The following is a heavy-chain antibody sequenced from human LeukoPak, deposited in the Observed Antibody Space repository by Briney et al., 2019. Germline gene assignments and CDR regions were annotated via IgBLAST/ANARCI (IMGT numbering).Heavy chain of an antibody. CDR2: IYATGTT. CDR3: ARRRRQSFSSPLYHF. D-gene: IGHD2/OR15-2a*01. V-gene: IGHV4-4*09. Sequence: SETLSLTCTVSGDSITNSWWSWVRQSPGKGLEWIGYIYATGTTNYNPSLMSRVTFSVDKSKNQFSLRLSSVTGAERAVYYCARRRRQSFSSPLYHFWGQGTLVTVSS. CDR1: GDSITNSW. J-gene: IGHJ4*02.